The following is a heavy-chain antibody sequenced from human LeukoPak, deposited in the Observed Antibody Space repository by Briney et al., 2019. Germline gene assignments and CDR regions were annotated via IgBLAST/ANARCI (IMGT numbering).Heavy chain of an antibody. CDR2: IYYSGST. J-gene: IGHJ4*02. V-gene: IGHV4-39*07. Sequence: PSETLSLTCTVSGGSISSSSYYWGWIRQPPGKGLEWIGSIYYSGSTYYNPSLQSRVTISVDTSKNQFSLKLNSVTAADTAVYYCAREYVNNQLGVIGYWGQGSLVTVSS. D-gene: IGHD1-14*01. CDR3: AREYVNNQLGVIGY. CDR1: GGSISSSSYY.